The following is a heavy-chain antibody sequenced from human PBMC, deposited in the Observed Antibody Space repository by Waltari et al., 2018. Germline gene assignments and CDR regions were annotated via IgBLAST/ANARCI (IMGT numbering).Heavy chain of an antibody. V-gene: IGHV4-34*01. CDR3: ARGVSAAGRAAFDI. J-gene: IGHJ3*02. Sequence: QVQLQQWGAGLLKPSETLSLTCAVYGGSFSGYYLSWLRQPPGKGLEWIGEINHSGSTNYNPSLKSRVTISVDTSKNQFSLKLSSVTAADTAVYYCARGVSAAGRAAFDIWGQGTMVTVSS. CDR1: GGSFSGYY. CDR2: INHSGST. D-gene: IGHD6-13*01.